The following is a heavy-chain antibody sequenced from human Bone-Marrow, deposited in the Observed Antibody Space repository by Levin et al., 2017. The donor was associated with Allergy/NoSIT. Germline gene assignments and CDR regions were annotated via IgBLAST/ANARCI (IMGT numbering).Heavy chain of an antibody. D-gene: IGHD6-19*01. J-gene: IGHJ4*02. V-gene: IGHV5-51*01. CDR3: ARLSKVSGWDTPDF. Sequence: GGSLRLSCQGSGYTFTTDWIGWVRQVPGKGLEWMGIIYSGDSDTRYNPSLQGQVTISADRSITTAYLQWSSLKASDTGMYYCARLSKVSGWDTPDFWGQGTLVTVSS. CDR2: IYSGDSDT. CDR1: GYTFTTDW.